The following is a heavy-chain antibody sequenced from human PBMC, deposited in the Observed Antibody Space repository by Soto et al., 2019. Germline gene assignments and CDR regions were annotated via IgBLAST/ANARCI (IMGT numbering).Heavy chain of an antibody. CDR2: ISYDGSDR. D-gene: IGHD2-2*01. V-gene: IGHV3-30*18. J-gene: IGHJ6*03. CDR1: GFTFSSYD. Sequence: GGSLRLSCAASGFTFSSYDMYWVRQAPGKGLEWVVAISYDGSDRYYADSVKGRLDISRDDSKNTLYLQMNSLVAEDTAVYYCAKAKGYCSSTSCPTYYYYMDVWGKGTTVTVSS. CDR3: AKAKGYCSSTSCPTYYYYMDV.